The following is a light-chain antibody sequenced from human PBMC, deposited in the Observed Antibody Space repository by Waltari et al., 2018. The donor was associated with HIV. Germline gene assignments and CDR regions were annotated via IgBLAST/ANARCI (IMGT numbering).Light chain of an antibody. J-gene: IGLJ3*02. V-gene: IGLV3-1*01. CDR2: HDD. CDR3: QAWDSGSNWV. Sequence: SSELTQPPSVSVSPAQTANIACSGSKFGDQFVCWYQHKSGQSPVLVIYHDDDRPSGIPERFSGSNSGDTATLTISGTQPMDEADYYCQAWDSGSNWVFGGGTRLTVL. CDR1: KFGDQF.